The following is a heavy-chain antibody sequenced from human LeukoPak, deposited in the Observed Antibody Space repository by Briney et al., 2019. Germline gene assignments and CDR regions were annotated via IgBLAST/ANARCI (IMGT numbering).Heavy chain of an antibody. J-gene: IGHJ6*02. CDR2: ISYDGSNK. CDR1: GFTFSSYG. V-gene: IGHV3-30*18. D-gene: IGHD1-1*01. Sequence: GGSLRLSCAASGFTFSSYGMHWVRQAPGKGLEWVAVISYDGSNKYYADSVKGRFTISRDNSKNTLYLQMNSLRAEDTAVYYCAKVLEPYYYGMDVWGQGTTVTASS. CDR3: AKVLEPYYYGMDV.